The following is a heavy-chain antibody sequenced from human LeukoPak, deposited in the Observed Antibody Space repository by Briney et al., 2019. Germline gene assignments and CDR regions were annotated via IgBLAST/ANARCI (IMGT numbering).Heavy chain of an antibody. V-gene: IGHV4-59*01. J-gene: IGHJ6*02. Sequence: SETLSLTCTVSSGSISSYYWSWIRQPPGKGLEWIGYIYYSGSTNYNPSLKSRVTVSVDTSKNQFSLKLSSVTAADTAVYYCARELRVAAAGYYYYYGMGVWGQGTTVTVSS. CDR3: ARELRVAAAGYYYYYGMGV. CDR1: SGSISSYY. D-gene: IGHD6-13*01. CDR2: IYYSGST.